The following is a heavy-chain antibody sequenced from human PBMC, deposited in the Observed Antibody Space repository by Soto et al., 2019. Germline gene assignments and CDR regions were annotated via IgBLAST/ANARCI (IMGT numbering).Heavy chain of an antibody. CDR1: GGSISSGDYY. CDR3: ASRHSSPYFDY. J-gene: IGHJ4*02. Sequence: QVQLQESGPGLVKPSQTLSLTCTVSGGSISSGDYYWSWIRQPPGKGLEWSGSIYYRGSTYYNPSLKSRVTISVDTSKNQFSLKLNSVTAADTAVYYCASRHSSPYFDYWGQGTLVTVSS. CDR2: IYYRGST. V-gene: IGHV4-30-4*01. D-gene: IGHD6-13*01.